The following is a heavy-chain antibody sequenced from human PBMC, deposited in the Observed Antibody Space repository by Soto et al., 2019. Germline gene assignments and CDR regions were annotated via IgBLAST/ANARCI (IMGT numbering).Heavy chain of an antibody. Sequence: GGSLRLSCAASGFTFSSYAMSWVRQAPGKGLEWVSAISGSGGSTYYADSVKGRFTISRDNSKNTLYLQMNSLRAEDTAVYYCAKDTYSPDMVRGVPSSLWGQGTLVTVSS. CDR2: ISGSGGST. CDR3: AKDTYSPDMVRGVPSSL. V-gene: IGHV3-23*01. D-gene: IGHD3-10*01. J-gene: IGHJ4*02. CDR1: GFTFSSYA.